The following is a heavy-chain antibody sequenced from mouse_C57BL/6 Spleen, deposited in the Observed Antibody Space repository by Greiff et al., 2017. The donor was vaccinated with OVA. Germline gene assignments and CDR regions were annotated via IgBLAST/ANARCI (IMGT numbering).Heavy chain of an antibody. Sequence: VQLQQSGAELVRPGASVKLSCTASGFNITDYYMHWVKQRPEQGLEWIGRIDPEDGDTEYAPKFQGKATMTADTSSNTAYLQLSSLTSEDTAVDYCTTNSKGGFAYWGQGTLVTVSA. CDR3: TTNSKGGFAY. J-gene: IGHJ3*01. CDR1: GFNITDYY. CDR2: IDPEDGDT. V-gene: IGHV14-1*01. D-gene: IGHD2-5*01.